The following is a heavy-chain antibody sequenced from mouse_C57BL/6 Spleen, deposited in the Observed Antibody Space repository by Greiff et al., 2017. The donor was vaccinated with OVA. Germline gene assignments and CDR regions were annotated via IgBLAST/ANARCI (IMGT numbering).Heavy chain of an antibody. CDR1: GFTFSDYG. CDR2: ISSGSSTI. CDR3: ARQDYGSSLFAY. J-gene: IGHJ3*01. V-gene: IGHV5-17*01. Sequence: EVNVVESGGGLVKPGGSLKLSCAASGFTFSDYGMHWVRQAPEKGLEWVAYISSGSSTIYYADTVKGRFTISRDNAKNTLFLQMTSLRSEDTAMYYCARQDYGSSLFAYWGQGTLVTVSA. D-gene: IGHD1-1*01.